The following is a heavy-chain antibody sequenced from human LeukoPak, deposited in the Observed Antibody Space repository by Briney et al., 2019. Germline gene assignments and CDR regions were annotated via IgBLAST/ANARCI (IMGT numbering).Heavy chain of an antibody. J-gene: IGHJ4*02. CDR1: GFTFGDYA. V-gene: IGHV3-23*01. CDR2: ISGTGGTT. CDR3: AKDRVPYYYGSGTNYFDY. D-gene: IGHD3-10*01. Sequence: GGSLRLSCTASGFTFGDYAMSWVRQAPGKGLEWVSGISGTGGTTDYADSVKGRFTISRDNSKNTLYLQMNSLRAEDTAVYYCAKDRVPYYYGSGTNYFDYWGQGTLVTVSS.